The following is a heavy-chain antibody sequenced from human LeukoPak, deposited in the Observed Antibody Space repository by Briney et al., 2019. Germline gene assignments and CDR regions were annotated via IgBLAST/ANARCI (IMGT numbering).Heavy chain of an antibody. Sequence: GGSLRLSCAASGFAFNTYAMNWVRQAPGKGLEWVAVISYDGSNKYYADSVKGRFTISRDNSKNTLYLQMNSLRAEDTAVYYCARDGYSSGWIFDYWGQGTLVTVSS. V-gene: IGHV3-30-3*01. CDR2: ISYDGSNK. J-gene: IGHJ4*02. CDR3: ARDGYSSGWIFDY. CDR1: GFAFNTYA. D-gene: IGHD6-25*01.